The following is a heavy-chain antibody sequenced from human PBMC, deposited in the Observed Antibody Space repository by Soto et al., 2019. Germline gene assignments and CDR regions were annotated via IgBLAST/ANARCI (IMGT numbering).Heavy chain of an antibody. Sequence: PSETLSLTCTVSGESVSSYYWSWIRQPPGKGLEWIGYIYYSGSTNYNPSLKSRVTISVDTSKNQFSLKLSSVTAADTAVYYCARSHDILTGFSSPHFDYWGQGTLVTVSS. CDR1: GESVSSYY. CDR3: ARSHDILTGFSSPHFDY. J-gene: IGHJ4*02. CDR2: IYYSGST. D-gene: IGHD3-9*01. V-gene: IGHV4-59*02.